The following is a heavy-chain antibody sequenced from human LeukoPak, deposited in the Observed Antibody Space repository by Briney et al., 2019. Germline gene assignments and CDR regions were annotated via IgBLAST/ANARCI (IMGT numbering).Heavy chain of an antibody. D-gene: IGHD4-17*01. CDR1: GGSISSYY. Sequence: SETLSLTCTVSGGSISSYYWSWIRQPPGKGLEWIGYIYYSGSTNYNPSLKSRVTISVDTSKNQFSLKLSSVTAADTAVYYCASTTATTAISQLWGQGTLVTVSS. J-gene: IGHJ4*02. CDR2: IYYSGST. CDR3: ASTTATTAISQL. V-gene: IGHV4-59*08.